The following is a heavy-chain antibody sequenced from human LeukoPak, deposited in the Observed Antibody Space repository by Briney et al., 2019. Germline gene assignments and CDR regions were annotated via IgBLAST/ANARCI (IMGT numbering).Heavy chain of an antibody. Sequence: GGSLRLSCAASGFTVSSNYMSWVRQAPGKGLEWVSVMYSGGNTYYADSVKGRFTISRDNSKNTLYLQMNSLRAEDTAVYYCARDPGHMVRGRFVYWGQGTLVTVSS. CDR2: MYSGGNT. D-gene: IGHD3-10*01. J-gene: IGHJ4*02. CDR3: ARDPGHMVRGRFVY. V-gene: IGHV3-53*05. CDR1: GFTVSSNY.